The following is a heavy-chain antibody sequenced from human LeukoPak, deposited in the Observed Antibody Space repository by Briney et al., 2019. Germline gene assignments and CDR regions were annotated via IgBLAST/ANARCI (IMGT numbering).Heavy chain of an antibody. CDR3: ARSDWGSGYFDL. CDR2: IYYSGST. CDR1: GGSISSSSYY. Sequence: SETLSLTCTVSGGSISSSSYYWGWIRQPPGKGLEWIGSIYYSGSTYYNPSLKSRVTISVDTSKNQFSLKLSSVTAADTAVYYCARSDWGSGYFDLWGRGILVTVSS. V-gene: IGHV4-39*07. D-gene: IGHD3-9*01. J-gene: IGHJ2*01.